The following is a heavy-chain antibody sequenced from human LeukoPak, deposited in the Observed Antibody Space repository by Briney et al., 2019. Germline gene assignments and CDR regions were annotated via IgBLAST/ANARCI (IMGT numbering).Heavy chain of an antibody. CDR3: VKGGYDFVEVAYFDF. CDR2: IIASSGST. CDR1: GFSFNNYA. J-gene: IGHJ4*02. Sequence: GGSLRLSCAASGFSFNNYAMGWVRQAPGKGLEWVSIIIASSGSTFYADSVKCRFTISRDNSKNTLYLQMNSRRVEDTAVYYCVKGGYDFVEVAYFDFWGQGTLVTVSS. V-gene: IGHV3-23*01. D-gene: IGHD5-12*01.